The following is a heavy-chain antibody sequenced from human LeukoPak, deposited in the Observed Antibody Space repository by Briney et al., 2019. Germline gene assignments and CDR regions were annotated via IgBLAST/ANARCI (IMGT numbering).Heavy chain of an antibody. Sequence: PSETLSLTCTVSGDSVSSSSYYWGWIRQPPGKGLEWIGSISYSGTNYNNPSLTSRVSISIDTSKNQFSVKLTSVTAADTAMYYCASLGTLRSWGQGTLVTVSS. CDR2: ISYSGTN. V-gene: IGHV4-39*01. D-gene: IGHD7-27*01. CDR1: GDSVSSSSYY. J-gene: IGHJ5*02. CDR3: ASLGTLRS.